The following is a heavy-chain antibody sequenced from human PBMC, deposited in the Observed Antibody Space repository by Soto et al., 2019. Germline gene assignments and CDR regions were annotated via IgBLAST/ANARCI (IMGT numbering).Heavy chain of an antibody. D-gene: IGHD2-21*01. CDR1: GGSISPFY. CDR3: GRGPCGFYH. J-gene: IGHJ4*02. CDR2: IYYTGST. V-gene: IGHV4-59*01. Sequence: QVQLQESGPGLVKPSETLSLTCTVSGGSISPFYWSWIRQSPGTGLEWIGSIYYTGSTKYNPSLWSRVTISLETSKKRFSLGLNSMSVADPAVYYCGRGPCGFYHWGRGTLVTVSS.